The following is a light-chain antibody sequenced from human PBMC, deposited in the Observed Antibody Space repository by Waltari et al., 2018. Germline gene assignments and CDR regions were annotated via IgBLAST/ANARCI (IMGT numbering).Light chain of an antibody. CDR3: SSYTRRTTYV. V-gene: IGLV2-14*03. J-gene: IGLJ1*01. CDR1: SSDIDGYNS. Sequence: QSALTQPASVSGSPGQSITISCTGTSSDIDGYNSLSWYQQHPGKAPNLLIYDVSHRPSGVSNRFSGSKSDNTASLTISGIQAEDEADYYCSSYTRRTTYVFGTGTKVTVL. CDR2: DVS.